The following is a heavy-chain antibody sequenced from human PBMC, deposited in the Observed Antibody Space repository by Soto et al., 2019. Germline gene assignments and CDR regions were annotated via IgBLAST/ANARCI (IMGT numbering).Heavy chain of an antibody. D-gene: IGHD2-15*01. CDR1: GFTFSSYG. CDR2: VWYDGSNK. CDR3: ARDSGPYIVVVGDNWFDP. V-gene: IGHV3-33*01. Sequence: PGGSLRLSCAASGFTFSSYGMHWVRQAPGKGLEWVAVVWYDGSNKYYADSVKGRFTISRDNSKNTLYLQMNSLRAEDTAVYYCARDSGPYIVVVGDNWFDPWGQGTLVTVSS. J-gene: IGHJ5*02.